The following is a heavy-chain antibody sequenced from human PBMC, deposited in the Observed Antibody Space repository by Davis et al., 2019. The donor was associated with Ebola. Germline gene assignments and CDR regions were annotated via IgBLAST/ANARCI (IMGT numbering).Heavy chain of an antibody. CDR1: GFTFSSYR. J-gene: IGHJ4*02. CDR3: ATDMDIWWSTGGPTEY. D-gene: IGHD2-15*01. CDR2: ISTYSSYT. V-gene: IGHV3-21*01. Sequence: GESLKISCAVSGFTFSSYRMSWVRQAPGKGLEWVSSISTYSSYTDYADSVKGRFTISRDNAENSLYLQMNSLRDEDTAVYYCATDMDIWWSTGGPTEYWGQGTLVSVSS.